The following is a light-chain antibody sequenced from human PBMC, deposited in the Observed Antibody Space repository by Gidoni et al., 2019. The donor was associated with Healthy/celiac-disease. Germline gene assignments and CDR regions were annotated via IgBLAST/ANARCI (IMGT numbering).Light chain of an antibody. V-gene: IGKV1-39*01. CDR3: QQSYSTPRT. CDR1: QRISSY. CDR2: AAS. Sequence: DIQMTQSPSSLSASVGDRVTITCRASQRISSYLKWYQQKPGKAPKLLIYAASSLQSGVPSRFSGSGSGTDFTLTISSLQPEDFATYYCQQSYSTPRTFGQGTKLEIK. J-gene: IGKJ2*01.